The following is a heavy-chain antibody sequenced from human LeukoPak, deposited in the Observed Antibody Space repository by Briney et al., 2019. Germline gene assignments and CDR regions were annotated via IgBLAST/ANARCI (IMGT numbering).Heavy chain of an antibody. V-gene: IGHV1-46*01. J-gene: IGHJ6*02. Sequence: ASVKVSCKASGYTFTSYYMYWVRQAPGQGLEWMGIINPSGGSTSYAQKFQGRVTMTRDTSTSTVYMELSSLRSEDTAVYHCARPLVRSSGYYTDYYYGMDVWGQGTTVTVSS. CDR3: ARPLVRSSGYYTDYYYGMDV. D-gene: IGHD3-22*01. CDR1: GYTFTSYY. CDR2: INPSGGST.